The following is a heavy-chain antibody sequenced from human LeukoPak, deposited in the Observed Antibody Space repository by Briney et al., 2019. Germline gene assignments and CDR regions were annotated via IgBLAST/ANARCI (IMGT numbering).Heavy chain of an antibody. CDR3: ARDSLAIPPWYFDL. Sequence: GGSLRLSCAASGFTFSGYWMSWVRQAPGKGLEWVANIKQDGSESSHVDSVKGRFTISRDNAKNSLYLQMNSLRAEDTAVYYCARDSLAIPPWYFDLWGRGTLVTVSS. D-gene: IGHD2-2*01. CDR1: GFTFSGYW. V-gene: IGHV3-7*01. CDR2: IKQDGSES. J-gene: IGHJ2*01.